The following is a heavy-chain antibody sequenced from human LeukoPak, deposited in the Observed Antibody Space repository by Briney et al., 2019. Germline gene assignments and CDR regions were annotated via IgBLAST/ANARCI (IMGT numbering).Heavy chain of an antibody. D-gene: IGHD1-26*01. CDR1: GYRFTSYW. V-gene: IGHV5-51*01. CDR3: AAHSGSYALDY. CDR2: IYPGDSDT. Sequence: GESLKISCKGSGYRFTSYWLGWVRQMPGKGLEGMGIIYPGDSDTRYSPSFQGQVTISADKSISTAYLQWSSLKASDSAMYYCAAHSGSYALDYWGQGTLVTVSS. J-gene: IGHJ4*02.